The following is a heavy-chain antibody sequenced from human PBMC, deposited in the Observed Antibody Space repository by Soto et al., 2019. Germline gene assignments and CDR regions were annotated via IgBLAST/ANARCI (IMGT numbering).Heavy chain of an antibody. Sequence: GGSLRLSCAASGFTFSNYWMNWVRQAPGKGLEWVGNIKEDGSKQGYVDSVRGRFTISRDNAKNSLYLQINSLRAEDTAVYYCAREISYVSGGHLYYGMDVLGQGTAVTVSS. CDR3: AREISYVSGGHLYYGMDV. J-gene: IGHJ6*02. V-gene: IGHV3-7*03. CDR2: IKEDGSKQ. CDR1: GFTFSNYW. D-gene: IGHD3-16*01.